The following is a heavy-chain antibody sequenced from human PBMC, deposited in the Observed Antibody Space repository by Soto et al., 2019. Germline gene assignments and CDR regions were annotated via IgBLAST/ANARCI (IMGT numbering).Heavy chain of an antibody. CDR3: VKQVYSSSWYLGFDY. J-gene: IGHJ4*02. CDR2: ISSNGGST. CDR1: GFTFSSYA. V-gene: IGHV3-64D*08. D-gene: IGHD6-13*01. Sequence: GGSLRLSCSASGFTFSSYAMHWVRQAPGKGLEYVSAISSNGGSTYYADSVKGRFTISRDNSKNTLYLQMSSLRAEDTAVYYCVKQVYSSSWYLGFDYWGQGTLVTVSS.